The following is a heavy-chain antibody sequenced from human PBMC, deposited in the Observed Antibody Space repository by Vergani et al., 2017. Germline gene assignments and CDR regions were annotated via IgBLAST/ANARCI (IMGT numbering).Heavy chain of an antibody. CDR2: INIGGRT. Sequence: LVESGGGLVQPGGSLRLSCAASSFSVSRPYMTWVRQAPGKWLEWFSTINIGGRTSYADSVKARLTLTRDDSKNTLHLQMNSLRPEYTAVYYCARGMTTETTDLDGFDIWGQGTMVSVSS. V-gene: IGHV3-66*02. CDR1: SFSVSRPY. CDR3: ARGMTTETTDLDGFDI. D-gene: IGHD4-17*01. J-gene: IGHJ3*02.